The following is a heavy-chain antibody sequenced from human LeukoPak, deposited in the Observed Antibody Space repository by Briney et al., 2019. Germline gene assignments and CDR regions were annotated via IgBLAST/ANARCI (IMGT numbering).Heavy chain of an antibody. V-gene: IGHV4-59*08. CDR3: ARRHGSGSYFGGFYGMDV. CDR2: IYYSGST. D-gene: IGHD3-10*01. CDR1: GGSFSGYY. Sequence: SETLSLTCAVYGGSFSGYYWSWIRQPPGKGLEWIGYIYYSGSTNYNPSLKSRVTISVDTSKNQFSLKLSSVTAADTAVYYCARRHGSGSYFGGFYGMDVWGQGTTVTVSS. J-gene: IGHJ6*02.